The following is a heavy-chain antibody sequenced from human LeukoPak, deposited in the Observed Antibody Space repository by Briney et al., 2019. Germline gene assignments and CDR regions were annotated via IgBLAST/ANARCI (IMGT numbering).Heavy chain of an antibody. CDR1: GFIFSSFG. CDR3: ARLVTYYMDV. CDR2: ISSSSSTI. Sequence: GGSLRLSCAASGFIFSSFGIHWVRQAPGKGLEWVSYISSSSSTIYYADSVKGRFTSSRDNAKNSLYLQMNSLRAEDTAVYYCARLVTYYMDVWGKGTTVTVSS. J-gene: IGHJ6*03. D-gene: IGHD3-10*01. V-gene: IGHV3-48*01.